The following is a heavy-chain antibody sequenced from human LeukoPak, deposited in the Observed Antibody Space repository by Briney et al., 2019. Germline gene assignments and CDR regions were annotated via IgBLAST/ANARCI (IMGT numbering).Heavy chain of an antibody. V-gene: IGHV3-74*01. D-gene: IGHD3-22*01. Sequence: GGSLRLSCAASGLTSSGYWMHWVRQAPGKGLVWVSRINTDGSSTAYAVCVKGRFTISRDNAKNTLYLQMNSLRAEDTAVYYCVRGYYDTSGYYSGSWFDPWGQGTLVTVSS. CDR3: VRGYYDTSGYYSGSWFDP. CDR2: INTDGSST. CDR1: GLTSSGYW. J-gene: IGHJ5*02.